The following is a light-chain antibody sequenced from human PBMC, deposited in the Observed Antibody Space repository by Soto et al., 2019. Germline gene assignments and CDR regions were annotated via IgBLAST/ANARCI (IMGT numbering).Light chain of an antibody. CDR1: SSDVGSYNL. J-gene: IGLJ7*01. CDR2: EVN. Sequence: QSALTQPASVSGSPGQSITISCTGTSSDVGSYNLVSWYQQQPGEAPKLMIFEVNKRPSGVSNRFSGSKSGNTASLTISGLQAEDEAVYYCCSYAGSSAAAVFGGGTKLTVL. V-gene: IGLV2-23*02. CDR3: CSYAGSSAAAV.